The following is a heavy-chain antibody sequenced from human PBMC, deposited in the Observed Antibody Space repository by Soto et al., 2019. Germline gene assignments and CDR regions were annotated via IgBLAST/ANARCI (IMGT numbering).Heavy chain of an antibody. CDR1: GYTFTSYD. Sequence: ASVKVSCKASGYTFTSYDINWVRQATGQGLEWMGWMNPNSGNTGYAQKFQGRVTMTRNTSISTAYMELSSLRPEDTAVYYCARGGNVMITFGGAYDYWGQGTLVTVSS. D-gene: IGHD3-16*01. CDR3: ARGGNVMITFGGAYDY. V-gene: IGHV1-8*01. J-gene: IGHJ4*02. CDR2: MNPNSGNT.